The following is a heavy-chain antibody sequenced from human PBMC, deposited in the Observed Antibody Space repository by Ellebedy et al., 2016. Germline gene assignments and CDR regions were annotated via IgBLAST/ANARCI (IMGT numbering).Heavy chain of an antibody. CDR3: AKDILGVRGLIGN. Sequence: GESLKISXAASGFDFSTYAVSWVRQAPGKGLDWVSTISGSEGSTYYADSVKGRFTISRDSSKNTVILQMNSLRAEDTALYYCAKDILGVRGLIGNWGQGTRVTVSS. CDR1: GFDFSTYA. D-gene: IGHD3-10*01. CDR2: ISGSEGST. V-gene: IGHV3-23*01. J-gene: IGHJ4*02.